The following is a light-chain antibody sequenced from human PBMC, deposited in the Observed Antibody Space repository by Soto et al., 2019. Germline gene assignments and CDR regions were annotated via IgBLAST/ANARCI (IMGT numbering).Light chain of an antibody. Sequence: EILLTQSPATLSLSPGERATLSCRAGQSVHTYLAWYQQKPGQAPRLLIFDASNRDTDIPARFSGSGSGTDFTLTISSLEPEDFAVYYCQQSSNWPLTFGGGTKVDIK. CDR2: DAS. CDR1: QSVHTY. CDR3: QQSSNWPLT. V-gene: IGKV3-11*01. J-gene: IGKJ4*01.